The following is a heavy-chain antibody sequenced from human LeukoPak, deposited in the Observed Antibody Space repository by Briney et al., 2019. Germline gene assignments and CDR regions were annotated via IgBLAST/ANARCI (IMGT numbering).Heavy chain of an antibody. CDR3: AKDSSSWYFAGVFDY. CDR2: ISGSGGST. Sequence: GGSLRLSCAASGFTFSSYAMSWVRQASGKGLEWVSAISGSGGSTYYADSVKGRFTISRDNSKNTLYLQMNSLRAEDTAVYYCAKDSSSWYFAGVFDYWGQGTLVTVSS. D-gene: IGHD6-13*01. V-gene: IGHV3-23*01. CDR1: GFTFSSYA. J-gene: IGHJ4*02.